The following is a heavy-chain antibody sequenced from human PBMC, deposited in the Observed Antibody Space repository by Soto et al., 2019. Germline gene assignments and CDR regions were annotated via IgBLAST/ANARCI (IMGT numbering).Heavy chain of an antibody. D-gene: IGHD3-3*01. V-gene: IGHV3-66*01. CDR3: ARDPARRDLWSGYYTTYYYYMDV. CDR1: GFTVSSNY. Sequence: GGSLRLSCAASGFTVSSNYMSWVRQAPGKGLEWVSVIYSGGSTYYADSVKGRFTISRDNSKNTLYLQMNSLRAEDTAGYYCARDPARRDLWSGYYTTYYYYMDVWGKGTTVTASS. J-gene: IGHJ6*03. CDR2: IYSGGST.